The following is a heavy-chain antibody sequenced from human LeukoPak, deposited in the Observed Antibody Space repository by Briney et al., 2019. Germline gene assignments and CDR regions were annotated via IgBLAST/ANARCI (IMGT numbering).Heavy chain of an antibody. CDR1: GFTFSRYA. D-gene: IGHD6-13*01. Sequence: GGSLRLSCAASGFTFSRYAVHWVRQAPGKGLEWVAVISYDGSQKYYADSVKGRFTISRDNAKNSLYLQMNSLRAEDTAVYYCAREFAAANNWFDPWGQGTLVTVSS. CDR3: AREFAAANNWFDP. CDR2: ISYDGSQK. J-gene: IGHJ5*02. V-gene: IGHV3-30*07.